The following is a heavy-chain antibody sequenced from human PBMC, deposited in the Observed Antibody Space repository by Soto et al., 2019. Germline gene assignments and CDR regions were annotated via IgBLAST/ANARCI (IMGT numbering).Heavy chain of an antibody. V-gene: IGHV4-39*01. Sequence: SETLSLTCAVSGGSISGSYYYWGWLRQSPGRGPEWIGSVFYTGFTSYNPSLESRVSVSVDTSKNQFSLKVSAVTAADMAVYYCASPQKGYNWNYFDHWGQGALVTV. J-gene: IGHJ4*02. CDR2: VFYTGFT. D-gene: IGHD1-20*01. CDR1: GGSISGSYYY. CDR3: ASPQKGYNWNYFDH.